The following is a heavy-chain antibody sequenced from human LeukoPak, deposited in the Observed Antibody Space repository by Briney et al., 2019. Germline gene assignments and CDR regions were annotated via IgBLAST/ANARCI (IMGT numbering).Heavy chain of an antibody. CDR2: IIPILVTP. CDR1: GGSFSSRS. CDR3: ARSPLAHSGTYSEE. V-gene: IGHV1-69*16. D-gene: IGHD1-26*01. J-gene: IGHJ4*02. Sequence: SVKVSCKASGGSFSSRSITWVRQAPGQGLGSMGGIIPILVTPNYAQKFQGRVTITTDESTTTAYMELTSLRSEDTAVYYCARSPLAHSGTYSEEWGQGTLVTVSS.